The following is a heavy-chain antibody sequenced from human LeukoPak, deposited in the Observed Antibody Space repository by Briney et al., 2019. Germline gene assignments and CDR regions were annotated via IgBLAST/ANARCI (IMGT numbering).Heavy chain of an antibody. CDR2: IYYSGST. J-gene: IGHJ4*02. CDR3: AIVPADLKYYFDY. CDR1: GGSIRSSSYY. D-gene: IGHD2-2*01. V-gene: IGHV4-39*07. Sequence: KSSETLSLTCTVSGGSIRSSSYYWGWIRQPPGKGLEWIGTIYYSGSTYYNPSLKSRVTVSVDTSKNQFSLKLSSVTAADTAVYYCAIVPADLKYYFDYWGQGTLVTVSS.